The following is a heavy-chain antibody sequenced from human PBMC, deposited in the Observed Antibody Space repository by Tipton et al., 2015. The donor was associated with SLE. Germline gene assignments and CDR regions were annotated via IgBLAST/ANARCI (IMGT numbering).Heavy chain of an antibody. D-gene: IGHD3-22*01. J-gene: IGHJ4*02. CDR2: IYYSGST. CDR3: ARDEYRYDGTGYHLLGHFDY. Sequence: TLSLTCTVSGGSISSTDYYWSWIRQRPGKGLELIGYIYYSGSTYYNPSLRSRVTISVDTSKDQFSLKLRSVTAADTAMYYCARDEYRYDGTGYHLLGHFDYWGQGTLVTVSS. CDR1: GGSISSTDYY. V-gene: IGHV4-31*03.